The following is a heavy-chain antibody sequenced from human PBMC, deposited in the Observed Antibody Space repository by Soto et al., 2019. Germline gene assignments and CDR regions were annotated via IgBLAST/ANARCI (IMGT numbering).Heavy chain of an antibody. CDR1: GYSFTRYG. V-gene: IGHV1-18*01. Sequence: QVHLVQSGAEVKNPGASVKVSCKASGYSFTRYGIGWARQAPGQGLEWMGWINAYNGNTNYAQNLQGRLTLTTDTSPTTAYMELRSLRSNDPAIYYCAMVDVYVTPSPQDVWGQGTTVTVSS. CDR3: AMVDVYVTPSPQDV. D-gene: IGHD3-16*01. J-gene: IGHJ6*02. CDR2: INAYNGNT.